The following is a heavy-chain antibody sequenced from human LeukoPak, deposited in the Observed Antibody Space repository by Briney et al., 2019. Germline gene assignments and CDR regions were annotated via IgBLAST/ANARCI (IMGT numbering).Heavy chain of an antibody. D-gene: IGHD4-17*01. CDR1: GFTFSSYA. Sequence: GGSLRLSCAASGFTFSSYAMHWVRKAPGKGLEWVAVISYDGSNKYYADSVKGRFTISRDNSKNTLYLQMNSLRAEDTAVYYCARTDYGDYYYFDYWGQGTLVTVSS. V-gene: IGHV3-30-3*01. CDR3: ARTDYGDYYYFDY. CDR2: ISYDGSNK. J-gene: IGHJ4*02.